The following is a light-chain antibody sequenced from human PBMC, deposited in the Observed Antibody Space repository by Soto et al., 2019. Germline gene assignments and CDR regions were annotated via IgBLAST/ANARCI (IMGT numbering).Light chain of an antibody. CDR3: TSYVGTAIWV. J-gene: IGLJ3*02. CDR1: SSDVGDYKY. CDR2: EVT. Sequence: QSALTQPRSASGSPGQSVTISCTGTSSDVGDYKYVSWYQQYPGKAPKLMIYEVTKRPSGVPDRFSGSKSGNTASLTVSGLQAEDEADYYCTSYVGTAIWVFGAGTKLTVL. V-gene: IGLV2-8*01.